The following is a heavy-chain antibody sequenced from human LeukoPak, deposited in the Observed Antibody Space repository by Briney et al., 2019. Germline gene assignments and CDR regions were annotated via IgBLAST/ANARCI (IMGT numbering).Heavy chain of an antibody. CDR2: ISWNSGSI. CDR1: GFTFDDYG. Sequence: PGGSLRLSCAASGFTFDDYGMQWVRQAPGKGMEWVSGISWNSGSIGYADSVKGRFTISTDNAKNSLYLQMNSLRAEDTALYYCAKDYYYDSSGYLGFDYWGQGTLVTVSS. V-gene: IGHV3-9*01. D-gene: IGHD3-22*01. J-gene: IGHJ4*02. CDR3: AKDYYYDSSGYLGFDY.